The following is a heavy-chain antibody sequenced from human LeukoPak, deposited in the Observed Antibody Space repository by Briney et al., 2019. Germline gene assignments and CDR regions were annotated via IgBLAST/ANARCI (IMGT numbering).Heavy chain of an antibody. CDR2: ISSNGGST. J-gene: IGHJ4*02. V-gene: IGHV3-64*01. CDR1: GFTFSSYA. Sequence: GGSLRLSCAASGFTFSSYAMHWVRQAPGKGLEYVSAISSNGGSTYYANSVKGRFTISRDNSKNTLYLQMNSLRAEDTAVYYCAKESKDYFDYWGQGTLVTVSS. CDR3: AKESKDYFDY.